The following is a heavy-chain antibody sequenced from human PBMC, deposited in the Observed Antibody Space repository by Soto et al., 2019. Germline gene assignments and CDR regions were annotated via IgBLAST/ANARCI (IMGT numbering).Heavy chain of an antibody. J-gene: IGHJ4*02. Sequence: GGSLRLSCAASGFTFRSYWMSWVRQAPGKGLEWVANIKQDGSEKYYVDSVKGRFTISRDNAKNSLYLQMNSLRAKDTAVYYCARVDSFPTWPETTVTTYGIDYWGQGTLVTVSS. CDR3: ARVDSFPTWPETTVTTYGIDY. V-gene: IGHV3-7*01. CDR1: GFTFRSYW. D-gene: IGHD4-17*01. CDR2: IKQDGSEK.